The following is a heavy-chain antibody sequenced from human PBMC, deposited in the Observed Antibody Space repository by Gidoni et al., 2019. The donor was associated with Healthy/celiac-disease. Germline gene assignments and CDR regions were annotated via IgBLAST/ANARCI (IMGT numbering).Heavy chain of an antibody. V-gene: IGHV3-21*01. CDR2: ISSISSYI. CDR1: GFTFRSYS. J-gene: IGHJ4*02. CDR3: ARSRDIMITFGGVIAPYYFDY. Sequence: EVQLVESGGGLVKPGGSLRLSCAASGFTFRSYSMNWVRQAPGKGLEWVSSISSISSYIYYTDSVKGLFTISRDNAKNSRYLQMNSLRAEYTAVYYCARSRDIMITFGGVIAPYYFDYWGQGTLVTVSS. D-gene: IGHD3-16*02.